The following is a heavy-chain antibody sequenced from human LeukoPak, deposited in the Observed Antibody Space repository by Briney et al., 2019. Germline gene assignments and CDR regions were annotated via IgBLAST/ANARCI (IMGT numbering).Heavy chain of an antibody. CDR2: IYYSGST. CDR3: ARGGGLGIFDY. J-gene: IGHJ4*02. D-gene: IGHD3/OR15-3a*01. Sequence: SETLSLTCTVSGGSISSGGYYWSWIRQHPGKGLEWIGYIYYSGSTYYNPSLKSRVTISVGTSKDQFSLKLSSVTAADTAVYYCARGGGLGIFDYWGQGTLVTVSS. CDR1: GGSISSGGYY. V-gene: IGHV4-31*03.